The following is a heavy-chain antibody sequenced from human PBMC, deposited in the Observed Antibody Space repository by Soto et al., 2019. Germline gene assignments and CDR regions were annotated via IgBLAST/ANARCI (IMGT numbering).Heavy chain of an antibody. CDR1: GGTFSSYS. D-gene: IGHD2-15*01. CDR3: ARAGGRHSGGIAY. CDR2: IIPIFGTA. J-gene: IGHJ4*02. V-gene: IGHV1-69*01. Sequence: QVQLEQSGAEMKKPGSSVKVSCKASGGTFSSYSINWVRQAPGQGLEWMGEIIPIFGTANYAQKCQGRVTITADESTSTAYMELSSLRSDDTAVYYCARAGGRHSGGIAYLGQGTLVTVSS.